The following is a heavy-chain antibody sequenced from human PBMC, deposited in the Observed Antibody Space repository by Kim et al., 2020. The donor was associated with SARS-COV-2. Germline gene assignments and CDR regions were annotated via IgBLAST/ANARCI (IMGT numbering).Heavy chain of an antibody. Sequence: YSDTVKRRSTVSRDNKKNTLDRQMNSLTAENTAVYFCAKDHQSSGWPTFDYWSQGTQVTVSS. D-gene: IGHD6-19*01. V-gene: IGHV3-23*01. CDR3: AKDHQSSGWPTFDY. J-gene: IGHJ4*02.